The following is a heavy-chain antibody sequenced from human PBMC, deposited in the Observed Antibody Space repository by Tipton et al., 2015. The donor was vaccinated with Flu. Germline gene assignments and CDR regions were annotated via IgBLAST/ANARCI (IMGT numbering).Heavy chain of an antibody. CDR2: INFDGSST. J-gene: IGHJ4*02. Sequence: SLRLSCAASGFTFSNYWMHWVRQAPGKGLVWVSRINFDGSSTTYADSVRGRSTVSRDNAKNTLFLQMNSLRAEDTGVYYCAVTDRTFYFDYWGLGTLVTVSS. D-gene: IGHD2-21*02. CDR3: AVTDRTFYFDY. V-gene: IGHV3-74*03. CDR1: GFTFSNYW.